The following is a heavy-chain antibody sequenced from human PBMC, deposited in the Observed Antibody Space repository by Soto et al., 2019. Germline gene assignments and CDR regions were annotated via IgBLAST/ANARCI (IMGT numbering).Heavy chain of an antibody. J-gene: IGHJ3*02. V-gene: IGHV1-69*13. D-gene: IGHD3-22*01. CDR3: ASAQQTYSYASSGYVAFDI. CDR2: VIPIFGTA. Sequence: GASVKVSCKASGGSFSSYAISWVRQAPGQGGEWMGGVIPIFGTASYAQKFQGRVTITADESTSTAYMELRSLRSEATAVYYCASAQQTYSYASSGYVAFDIWGQGTMVTVSS. CDR1: GGSFSSYA.